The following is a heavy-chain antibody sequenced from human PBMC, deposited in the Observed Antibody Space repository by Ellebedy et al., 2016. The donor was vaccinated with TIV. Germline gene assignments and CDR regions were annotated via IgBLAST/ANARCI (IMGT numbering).Heavy chain of an antibody. CDR1: GFTFTSSA. CDR2: IVVGSGNT. Sequence: ASVKVSCKASGFTFTSSAVQWVRQARGQRLEWIGWIVVGSGNTNYAQKFQERVTITRDMSTSTAYMELSSLRSEDTAVYYCARDILPCSSTSCHLLQFDYWGQGTLVTVSS. CDR3: ARDILPCSSTSCHLLQFDY. D-gene: IGHD2-2*01. V-gene: IGHV1-58*01. J-gene: IGHJ4*02.